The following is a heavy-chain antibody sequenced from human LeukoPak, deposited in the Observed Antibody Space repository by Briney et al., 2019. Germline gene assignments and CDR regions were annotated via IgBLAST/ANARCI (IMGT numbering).Heavy chain of an antibody. D-gene: IGHD5-18*01. CDR1: GGSISSGSYY. CDR3: AKGGEVRAAMVLLYMDV. Sequence: PSQTLSLTCTVSGGSISSGSYYWSWIRQPAGKGLEWIGRIYTSGSTNYNPSLKSRVTISVDTSKNQFSLKLSSVTAADTAVYYCAKGGEVRAAMVLLYMDVWGKGTTVTVSS. J-gene: IGHJ6*03. V-gene: IGHV4-61*02. CDR2: IYTSGST.